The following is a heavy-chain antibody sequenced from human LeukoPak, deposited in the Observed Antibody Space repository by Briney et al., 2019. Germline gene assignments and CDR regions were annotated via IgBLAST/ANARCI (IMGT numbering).Heavy chain of an antibody. Sequence: SETLSLTCTVSGGSISSYYRSWIRQPPGKGLEWIGYIYYSGSTNYNPSLKSRVTISVDTSKNQFSLKLSSVTAADTAVYYCARGWVGDWFDPWGQGTLVTVSS. V-gene: IGHV4-59*01. J-gene: IGHJ5*02. CDR2: IYYSGST. D-gene: IGHD1-26*01. CDR3: ARGWVGDWFDP. CDR1: GGSISSYY.